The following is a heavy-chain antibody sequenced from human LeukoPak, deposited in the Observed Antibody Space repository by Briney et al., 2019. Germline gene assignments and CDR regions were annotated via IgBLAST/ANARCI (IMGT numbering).Heavy chain of an antibody. V-gene: IGHV4-34*01. Sequence: SETLSLTCAVYGGSFSGYYWSWIRQPPGKGLEWIGEINHSGSTNYNPSLKSRVTMSVDTSKNQFSLKLSSVTAADTAVYYCARDVVGATAWGQGTLVTVSS. CDR1: GGSFSGYY. J-gene: IGHJ4*02. D-gene: IGHD1-26*01. CDR3: ARDVVGATA. CDR2: INHSGST.